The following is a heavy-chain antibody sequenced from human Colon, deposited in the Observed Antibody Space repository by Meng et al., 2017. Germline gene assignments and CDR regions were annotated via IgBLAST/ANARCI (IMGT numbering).Heavy chain of an antibody. D-gene: IGHD1-14*01. Sequence: GGSLRLSCAASGFTFSNYEMHWVRQAPGKGLEWVSYISSSGSTIYYADSVKGRFTVSRDDPKNSLYLQMNSLRAEETAGYYCARELDRPTRRWFDPWGQGTLVTVSS. CDR3: ARELDRPTRRWFDP. CDR2: ISSSGSTI. CDR1: GFTFSNYE. J-gene: IGHJ5*02. V-gene: IGHV3-48*03.